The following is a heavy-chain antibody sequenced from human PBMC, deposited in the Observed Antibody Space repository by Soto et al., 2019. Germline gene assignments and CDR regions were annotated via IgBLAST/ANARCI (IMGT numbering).Heavy chain of an antibody. J-gene: IGHJ4*02. Sequence: GGSLRLSCAASGFTFSSYAMSWVRQAPGKGLEWVSAISGSGGSTYYGDSMKGRFTISRDNAKNSLYLEMNSLRAEDTAVYYCARESEDLTSNFDYWGQGTLVTVSS. CDR1: GFTFSSYA. V-gene: IGHV3-23*01. CDR3: ARESEDLTSNFDY. CDR2: ISGSGGST.